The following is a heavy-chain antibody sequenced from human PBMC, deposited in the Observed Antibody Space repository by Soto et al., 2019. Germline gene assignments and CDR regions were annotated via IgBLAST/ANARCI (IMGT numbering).Heavy chain of an antibody. J-gene: IGHJ6*03. CDR1: GFTFGDYA. Sequence: HPGGSLRLSCTASGFTFGDYAMSWFRQAPGKGLEWVGFIRSKAYGGTTEYAASVKGRFTISRDDSKSIAYLQMNSLKTEDTAVYYCTRDIPELRFLEWSHGYYYYMDVWGKGTTVTVSS. CDR2: IRSKAYGGTT. V-gene: IGHV3-49*03. CDR3: TRDIPELRFLEWSHGYYYYMDV. D-gene: IGHD3-3*01.